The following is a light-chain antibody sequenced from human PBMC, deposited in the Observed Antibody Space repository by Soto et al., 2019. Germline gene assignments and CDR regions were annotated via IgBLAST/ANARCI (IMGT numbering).Light chain of an antibody. CDR1: SSDDGGYKY. J-gene: IGLJ7*01. V-gene: IGLV2-14*01. CDR3: ASYTSSSTSVI. CDR2: EVS. Sequence: QSALTQPASVSGSPGQSITISCTGTSSDDGGYKYVSWYQQHPDKAPKLIIFEVSNRPSGISSRFSGSKSGNTASLTISGLQAEDEADYYCASYTSSSTSVIFGRGTQLTVL.